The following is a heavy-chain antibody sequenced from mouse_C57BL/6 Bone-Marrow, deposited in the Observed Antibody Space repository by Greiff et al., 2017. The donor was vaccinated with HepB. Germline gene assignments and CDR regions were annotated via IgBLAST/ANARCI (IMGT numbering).Heavy chain of an antibody. J-gene: IGHJ3*01. CDR2: IYPGSGST. CDR3: ARRDYDYDDGY. D-gene: IGHD2-4*01. CDR1: GYTFTSYW. Sequence: QVQLQQPGAELVKPGASLKMSCKASGYTFTSYWITWVKQRPGQGLEWIGDIYPGSGSTNYNEKFKSKATLTVDTSSSTAYMQLSSLTSEDSAVYYCARRDYDYDDGYWGQGTLVTVSA. V-gene: IGHV1-55*01.